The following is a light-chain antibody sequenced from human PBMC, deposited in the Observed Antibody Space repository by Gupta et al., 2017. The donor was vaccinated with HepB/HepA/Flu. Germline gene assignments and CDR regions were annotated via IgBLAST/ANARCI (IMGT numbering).Light chain of an antibody. J-gene: IGKJ5*01. V-gene: IGKV1-12*01. CDR2: AAS. Sequence: IQMNQSPSSVSASVGDRVTITCRASQGISSWLAWYQQQPGKAPNLLIYAASSLQSGVPSRFIGSGCGTDYTLTISSRQPEDFAAYYCQQHNSIPPITFGQGTRLEIK. CDR1: QGISSW. CDR3: QQHNSIPPIT.